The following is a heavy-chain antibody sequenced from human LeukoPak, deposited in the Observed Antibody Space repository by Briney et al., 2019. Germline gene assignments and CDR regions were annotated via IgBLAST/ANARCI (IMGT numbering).Heavy chain of an antibody. CDR2: ISSSSSYI. D-gene: IGHD2/OR15-2a*01. CDR1: GFTFSSYS. Sequence: GGSLRLSCAASGFTFSSYSMNWVRQAPGKGLEWVSSISSSSSYIYYADSVKGRFTISRDNAKNSLYLQMNSLRAGDTAVYYCTREGVYAPDPSSYHRDAFDIWGQGTLVIVSS. CDR3: TREGVYAPDPSSYHRDAFDI. V-gene: IGHV3-21*04. J-gene: IGHJ3*02.